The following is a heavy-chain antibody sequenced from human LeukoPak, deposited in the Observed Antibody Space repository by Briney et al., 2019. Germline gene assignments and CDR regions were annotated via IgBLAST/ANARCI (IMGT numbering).Heavy chain of an antibody. CDR2: VYSGGQT. CDR1: GFTVNSKY. D-gene: IGHD2-15*01. CDR3: ARGGDMDFDY. Sequence: GGSLRLSCAASGFTVNSKYMSWVRQAPGTGLEWVSVVYSGGQTYYADSVKGRFTISRDISKNTLYLQMNSLRADDTAVYYCARGGDMDFDYWGQGTLVTVSS. J-gene: IGHJ4*02. V-gene: IGHV3-53*01.